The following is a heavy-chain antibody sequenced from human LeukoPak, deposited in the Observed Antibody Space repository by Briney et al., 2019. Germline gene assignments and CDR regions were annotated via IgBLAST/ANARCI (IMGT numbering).Heavy chain of an antibody. CDR1: GYTFTRYY. Sequence: ASVKVSCKASGYTFTRYYMHWERQAPGQGLEWMGIISPSGASTSYAQKFQGRVTMTRDTSTSTVYMELSSLRSEDTAVYYCARGGRYGRKVEPQSIFGNYYYYYYMDVWGKGTTVTISS. CDR3: ARGGRYGRKVEPQSIFGNYYYYYYMDV. CDR2: ISPSGAST. D-gene: IGHD3-3*01. J-gene: IGHJ6*03. V-gene: IGHV1-46*01.